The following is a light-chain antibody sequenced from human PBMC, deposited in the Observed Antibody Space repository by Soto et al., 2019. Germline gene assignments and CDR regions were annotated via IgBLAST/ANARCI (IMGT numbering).Light chain of an antibody. Sequence: QLVLTQSPSASASLGASVKLTCTLSSGHSSYAIAWHQQQPEKGPRYLMKVNTDGSHNKGDGIPDRFSGSSSGAERYLTISSLQSEDEADCYCQTWGAGFSVVFGGGTKLTVL. CDR1: SGHSSYA. J-gene: IGLJ2*01. CDR2: VNTDGSH. CDR3: QTWGAGFSVV. V-gene: IGLV4-69*01.